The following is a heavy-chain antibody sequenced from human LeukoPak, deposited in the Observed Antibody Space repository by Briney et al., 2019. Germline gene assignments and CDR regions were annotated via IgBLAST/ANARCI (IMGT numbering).Heavy chain of an antibody. J-gene: IGHJ3*01. CDR3: ARGMWFDTLFSAFDV. Sequence: SATLSLTCSVSGDSISSRNWWTWVRQTPEKGLEWIGEIFHTGSTNYNPSVEGRVTISIDKSRNHFSLMLTSVTAADTALYYCARGMWFDTLFSAFDVWGQGTMVSVS. CDR1: GDSISSRNW. D-gene: IGHD3-10*01. CDR2: IFHTGST. V-gene: IGHV4-4*02.